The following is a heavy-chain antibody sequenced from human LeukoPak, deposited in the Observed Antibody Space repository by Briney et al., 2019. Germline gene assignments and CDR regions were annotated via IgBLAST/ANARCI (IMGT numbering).Heavy chain of an antibody. J-gene: IGHJ3*02. CDR2: IRSSGADI. V-gene: IGHV3-21*05. CDR1: GFTFSSYW. Sequence: GGSLRLSCAASGFTFSSYWMSWVRQAPGKGLEWVSHIRSSGADIRYADSVKGRFTISRDDAKNSLFLQMNSLRAEDTAVYYCARGIAYCGGDCYGGAFDIWGQGTMVTVSS. D-gene: IGHD2-21*02. CDR3: ARGIAYCGGDCYGGAFDI.